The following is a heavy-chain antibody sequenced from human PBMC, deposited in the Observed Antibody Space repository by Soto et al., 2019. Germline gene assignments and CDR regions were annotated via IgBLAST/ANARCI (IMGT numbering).Heavy chain of an antibody. V-gene: IGHV3-23*01. CDR1: GFTFSRCA. CDR2: ISDSGDDT. Sequence: PGGSLRLSCATSGFTFSRCAMSWVRQAPGKGLEWVSGISDSGDDTYYADSVKGQFTISRDNSKNTLNLEMNSLRAEDTAVYYCAKETELRHFDFDHWGQGILVTVS. CDR3: AKETELRHFDFDH. D-gene: IGHD3-9*01. J-gene: IGHJ4*02.